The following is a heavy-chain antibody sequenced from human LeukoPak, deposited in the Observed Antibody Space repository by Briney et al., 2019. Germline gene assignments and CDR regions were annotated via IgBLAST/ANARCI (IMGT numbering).Heavy chain of an antibody. Sequence: SETLSLTCAVSGGSLSGFYWSWIRQPPGKGLEWIGDINHSGSTNYNPSLKSRVTISVDTSKKQFSLKLSSVTAADTAVYFCARGPLTYYYASGSYYSNWGQEPWSPSPQ. CDR2: INHSGST. D-gene: IGHD3-10*01. CDR3: ARGPLTYYYASGSYYSN. J-gene: IGHJ4*01. CDR1: GGSLSGFY. V-gene: IGHV4-34*01.